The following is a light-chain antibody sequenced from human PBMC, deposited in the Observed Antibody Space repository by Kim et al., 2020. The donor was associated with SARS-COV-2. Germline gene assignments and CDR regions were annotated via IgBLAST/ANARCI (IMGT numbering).Light chain of an antibody. CDR1: QNVNIW. V-gene: IGKV1-5*03. CDR3: QQYHTHST. CDR2: KTS. Sequence: LPASVGDTVTITCRASQNVNIWLAWYQQKPGQVPKLLIHKTSGLQRGVPSRFSGGGSGTDFTLTISSLQPDDFATYYCQQYHTHSTFGQGTKLEI. J-gene: IGKJ1*01.